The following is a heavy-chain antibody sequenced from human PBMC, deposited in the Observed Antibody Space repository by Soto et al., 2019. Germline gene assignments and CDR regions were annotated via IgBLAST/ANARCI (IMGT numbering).Heavy chain of an antibody. D-gene: IGHD3-3*01. V-gene: IGHV1-18*01. CDR2: ISAYNGNT. CDR3: ARDFITIFGVVTTYAFDI. Sequence: ASVKVSCKASGYTFTSYGISWVRQAPGQGLEWMGWISAYNGNTNYAQKLQGRVTMTTDTSTSTAYMELRRLRSDDTAVYYGARDFITIFGVVTTYAFDIWGQGTMVTVSS. CDR1: GYTFTSYG. J-gene: IGHJ3*02.